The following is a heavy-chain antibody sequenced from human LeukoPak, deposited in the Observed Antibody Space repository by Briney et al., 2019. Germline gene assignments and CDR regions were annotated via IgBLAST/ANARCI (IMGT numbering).Heavy chain of an antibody. V-gene: IGHV3-15*01. D-gene: IGHD2-15*01. CDR2: IKSKSDGGTI. CDR3: TTRRQDGW. Sequence: GGSLRLSCVGSGFTFSDARMSWVRQAPGKGLEWVGRIKSKSDGGTIDYAAPVKGRFTISRDDSRNTLYLQMNSLKTEDTAVYYCTTRRQDGWWGQGTLVTVSS. CDR1: GFTFSDAR. J-gene: IGHJ4*02.